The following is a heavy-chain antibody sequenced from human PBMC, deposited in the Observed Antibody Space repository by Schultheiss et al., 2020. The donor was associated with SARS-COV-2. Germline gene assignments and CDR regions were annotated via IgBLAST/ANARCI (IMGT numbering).Heavy chain of an antibody. J-gene: IGHJ4*02. CDR2: IYYSGNT. V-gene: IGHV4-59*08. D-gene: IGHD3-22*01. CDR3: ARRDYDSSGYFDY. Sequence: SETLSLTCTVSGGSISSYSWSWIRQPPGKGLEWIGYIYYSGNTNYNPSLKSRVTISVDTSKNQFSLKLSSVTAADTAVYYCARRDYDSSGYFDYWGQGTLVTVSS. CDR1: GGSISSYS.